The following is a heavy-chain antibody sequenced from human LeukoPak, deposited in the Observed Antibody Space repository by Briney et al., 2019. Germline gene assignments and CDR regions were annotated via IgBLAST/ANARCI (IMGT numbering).Heavy chain of an antibody. D-gene: IGHD5-12*01. V-gene: IGHV3-30*02. CDR2: IRYDGSNK. CDR1: GFTFSTYG. CDR3: ASWGYSGYEMGVTFDY. J-gene: IGHJ4*02. Sequence: GGSLRLSCVASGFTFSTYGMHWVRQAPGKGLEWVAFIRYDGSNKYYADSVKGRFTISRDNSKNTLYLQMNSLRAGDTAVYYCASWGYSGYEMGVTFDYWGQGTLVTVSS.